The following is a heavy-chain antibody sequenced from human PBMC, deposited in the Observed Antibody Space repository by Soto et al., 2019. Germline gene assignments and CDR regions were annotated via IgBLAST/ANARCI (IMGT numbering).Heavy chain of an antibody. J-gene: IGHJ6*02. D-gene: IGHD3-22*01. V-gene: IGHV3-33*01. CDR1: GFTFSSYG. CDR3: ARSPHTYYYDSSGYYNGNGMDV. Sequence: QVQLVESGGGVVQPGRSLRLSCAASGFTFSSYGMHWVRQAPGKGLVWVAVIWYDGSNKYYADYVKGRFTNSRDNYKNTLYLQMNSLIAEDTAVYYCARSPHTYYYDSSGYYNGNGMDVWGQGTTVTVSS. CDR2: IWYDGSNK.